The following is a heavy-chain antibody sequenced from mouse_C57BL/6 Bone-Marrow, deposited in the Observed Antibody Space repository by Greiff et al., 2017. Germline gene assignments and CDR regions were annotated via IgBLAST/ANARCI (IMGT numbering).Heavy chain of an antibody. CDR2: IDPSDSYT. D-gene: IGHD2-2*01. Sequence: QVQLQQPGAELVMPGASVKLSCKASGYTFTSYWMHWVKQRPGQGLEWIGEIDPSDSYTNYNQKFEGKSTLTVDKSSSTAYMQLSSLTSEDSAVYYCAREVYYGYFFDYWGQGTTLTVSS. J-gene: IGHJ2*01. V-gene: IGHV1-69*01. CDR3: AREVYYGYFFDY. CDR1: GYTFTSYW.